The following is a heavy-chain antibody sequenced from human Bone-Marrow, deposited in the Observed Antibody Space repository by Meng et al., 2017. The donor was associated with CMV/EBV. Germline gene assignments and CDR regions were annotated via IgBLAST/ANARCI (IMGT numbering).Heavy chain of an antibody. J-gene: IGHJ5*01. CDR2: INPNSGGT. CDR1: GYTFTVYY. V-gene: IGHV1-2*02. Sequence: ASVQVSCKASGYTFTVYYMHWVRQAPGQGLEWMGWINPNSGGTNYAQTFQGRFTMTRDTSISTAYMEMSRLRSDDTAVYYCARIANGGGFYSWGQGTLVTASS. D-gene: IGHD6-13*01. CDR3: ARIANGGGFYS.